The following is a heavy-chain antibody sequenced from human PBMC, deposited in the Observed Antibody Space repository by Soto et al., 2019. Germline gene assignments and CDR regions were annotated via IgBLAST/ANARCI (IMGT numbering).Heavy chain of an antibody. CDR1: GFTFSSYG. V-gene: IGHV3-33*01. Sequence: GGSLRLSCAASGFTFSSYGMHWVRQAPGKGLEWVAVIWYDGSKKYYADSVRGRFTISRDNSKNTLYLQMNSLRAEDTAVYYCARDRGYCSSTSCYAEQNYGMDVWGQGTTVTVSS. J-gene: IGHJ6*02. CDR3: ARDRGYCSSTSCYAEQNYGMDV. CDR2: IWYDGSKK. D-gene: IGHD2-2*03.